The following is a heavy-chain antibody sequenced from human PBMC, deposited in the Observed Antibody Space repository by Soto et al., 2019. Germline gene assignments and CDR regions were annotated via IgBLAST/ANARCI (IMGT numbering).Heavy chain of an antibody. CDR2: IWYDASNK. D-gene: IGHD3-10*01. Sequence: GGSLRLSCAASGFTFSSYGMHWVRQAPGKGLEWVALIWYDASNKYYADSVKGRFTTSRDNSRNTLSLQMNSLRAEDTAVYYCARGERGYSYGRFDYWGQGILVTVSS. CDR1: GFTFSSYG. CDR3: ARGERGYSYGRFDY. J-gene: IGHJ4*02. V-gene: IGHV3-33*01.